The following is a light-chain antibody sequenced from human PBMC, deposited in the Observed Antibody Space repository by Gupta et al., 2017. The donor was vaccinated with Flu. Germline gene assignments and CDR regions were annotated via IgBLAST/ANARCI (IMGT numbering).Light chain of an antibody. CDR1: QSVSSSY. V-gene: IGKV3-20*01. CDR2: GAS. CDR3: QQSGSATGT. Sequence: DIVLTQSPCTLSVSPGERATLSCRASQSVSSSYLAWYQQKPGQAPRLLIYGASSMPTGIPDRFSGSGSGTDFTLTISRLEPEDFAVYYCQQSGSATGTFGQGTRLEMK. J-gene: IGKJ1*01.